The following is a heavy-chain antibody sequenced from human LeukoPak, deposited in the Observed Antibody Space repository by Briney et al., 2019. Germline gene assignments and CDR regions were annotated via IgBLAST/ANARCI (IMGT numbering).Heavy chain of an antibody. V-gene: IGHV1-8*01. J-gene: IGHJ3*02. CDR1: GYTFTSYD. CDR3: ARAVDLLEAFDI. Sequence: ASVKVSCKASGYTFTSYDMNWVRQATGQGLEWMGGMNPNSGNTGYAQKFQGRVNMTRNTSISTAYMELSSLRSEDTAVYYCARAVDLLEAFDIWGQGTMVTVSS. D-gene: IGHD1-1*01. CDR2: MNPNSGNT.